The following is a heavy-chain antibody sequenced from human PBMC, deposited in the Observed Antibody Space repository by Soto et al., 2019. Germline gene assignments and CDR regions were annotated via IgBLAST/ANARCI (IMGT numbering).Heavy chain of an antibody. V-gene: IGHV1-24*01. CDR2: FDPEDGQT. CDR3: TRDHYDSSGYYRFDY. CDR1: GYTLSELS. Sequence: GASVKVSCKVSGYTLSELSMHWVRQAPGKGLEWMGRFDPEDGQTIYAQKFQGRVTMTGDTSADTAYMELSSLRSEDTAIYYCTRDHYDSSGYYRFDYWGQGTPVTXSS. D-gene: IGHD3-22*01. J-gene: IGHJ4*02.